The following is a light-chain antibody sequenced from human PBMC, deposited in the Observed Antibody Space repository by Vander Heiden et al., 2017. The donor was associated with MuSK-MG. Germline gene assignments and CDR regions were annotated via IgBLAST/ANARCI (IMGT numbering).Light chain of an antibody. CDR1: KLGDKY. CDR3: QAWDSSYYVV. J-gene: IGLJ2*01. Sequence: SYELTQPPSVSVSPGQPASITCSGDKLGDKYVCWYQQKPGQSPVLVIYEDSKRPSGIPERFSGSNSGNTATLTISGTQPMDEADYYCQAWDSSYYVVFGGGTKLTVL. CDR2: EDS. V-gene: IGLV3-1*01.